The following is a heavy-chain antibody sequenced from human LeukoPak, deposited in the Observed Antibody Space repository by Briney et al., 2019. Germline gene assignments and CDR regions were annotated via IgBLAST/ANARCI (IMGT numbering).Heavy chain of an antibody. Sequence: GGSLRLSCAASGFTFSNNGIHWVRQAPGKGLEWVALISQDGSKKYYADSVKGRFTISRDNSKNTLYLQMNSLRAEDTAVYYCARGREMATIEGEIYYFDYWGQGTLVTVSS. CDR1: GFTFSNNG. CDR2: ISQDGSKK. J-gene: IGHJ4*02. CDR3: ARGREMATIEGEIYYFDY. D-gene: IGHD5-24*01. V-gene: IGHV3-30*03.